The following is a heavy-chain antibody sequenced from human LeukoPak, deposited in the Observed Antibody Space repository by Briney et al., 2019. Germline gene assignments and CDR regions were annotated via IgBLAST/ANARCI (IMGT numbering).Heavy chain of an antibody. Sequence: GGSLRLSCAASGFTFSSYSMNWVRQAPGKGLEWASSISSSSSYIYYADSVKGRFTISRDNAKNSLYLQMNSLRAEDTAVYYCARDSKAAGTRYYFDYWGQGTLVTVSS. CDR2: ISSSSSYI. V-gene: IGHV3-21*01. D-gene: IGHD6-13*01. CDR1: GFTFSSYS. CDR3: ARDSKAAGTRYYFDY. J-gene: IGHJ4*02.